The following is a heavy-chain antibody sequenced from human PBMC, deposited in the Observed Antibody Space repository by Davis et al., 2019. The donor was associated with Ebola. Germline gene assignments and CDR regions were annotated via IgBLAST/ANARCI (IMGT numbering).Heavy chain of an antibody. Sequence: ASVKVSCKTSGYDFSIYDINWVRQTTGQGLEWMGWMNPTSGDTGRAQKFQGRLTMSRDTSLNTAYLELSSLTFDDTAIYFCTRIGGNSALLPDFWGQGTLVTVST. CDR2: MNPTSGDT. V-gene: IGHV1-8*02. CDR1: GYDFSIYD. J-gene: IGHJ4*02. CDR3: TRIGGNSALLPDF. D-gene: IGHD1-14*01.